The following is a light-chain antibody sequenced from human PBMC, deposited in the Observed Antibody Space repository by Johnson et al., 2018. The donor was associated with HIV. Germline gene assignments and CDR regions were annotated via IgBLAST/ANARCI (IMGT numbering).Light chain of an antibody. CDR2: EDN. CDR1: SSNIGNNY. CDR3: GTWDRSLTVGV. Sequence: HSVLTQPPSVSAAPGQKVTISCSGSSSNIGNNYVSWYRQLPGTAPKVLIYEDNKRPSGIPDRFSGSKSGTSAALDIAGLQTGDEADYYCGTWDRSLTVGVFGSGTKVTVL. J-gene: IGLJ1*01. V-gene: IGLV1-51*02.